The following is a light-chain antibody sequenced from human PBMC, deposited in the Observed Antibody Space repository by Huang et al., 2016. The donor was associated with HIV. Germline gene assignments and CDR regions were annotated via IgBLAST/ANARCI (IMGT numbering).Light chain of an antibody. V-gene: IGKV1-5*03. CDR2: QAS. Sequence: DIQMTQSPSTLSASVGDRVTITCRASQSISYWLAWYQQKPGKAPKLLIYQASSVESGVPSRFRGSGSGREFTLTISSLQSDDFATYYCQQSYSSSYTFGQGTKLEMK. J-gene: IGKJ2*01. CDR3: QQSYSSSYT. CDR1: QSISYW.